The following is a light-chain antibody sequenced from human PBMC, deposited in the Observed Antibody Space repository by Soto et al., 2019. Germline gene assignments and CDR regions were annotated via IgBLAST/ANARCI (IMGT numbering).Light chain of an antibody. J-gene: IGKJ4*01. CDR1: QGISSY. Sequence: AIRMTQSPSSFSASTGDRVTITCRASQGISSYLAWYQQKPGRAPKLLIYAASTLQSGVPSRFRGSGSGTDCTLTISCLQSEDFATYYCQQDYSYPLTFGGGTKVEIK. CDR2: AAS. CDR3: QQDYSYPLT. V-gene: IGKV1-8*01.